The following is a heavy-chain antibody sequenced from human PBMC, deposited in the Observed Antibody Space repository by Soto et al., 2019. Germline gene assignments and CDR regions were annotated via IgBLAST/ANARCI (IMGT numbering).Heavy chain of an antibody. CDR2: INPSGGST. V-gene: IGHV1-46*01. CDR3: ARDKTGAFWFDP. Sequence: ASVKVSCKASGYTFTSHYMHWVRQAPGQGLEWMGIINPSGGSTSYAQKFQGRVTMTRDTSTSTVYMELSSLRSEDAAVYYCARDKTGAFWFDPWGQGTLVTVSS. J-gene: IGHJ5*02. D-gene: IGHD7-27*01. CDR1: GYTFTSHY.